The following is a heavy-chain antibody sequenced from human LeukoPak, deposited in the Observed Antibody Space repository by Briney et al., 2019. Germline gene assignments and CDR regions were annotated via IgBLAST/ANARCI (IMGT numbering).Heavy chain of an antibody. CDR1: GFTFSSYG. J-gene: IGHJ3*02. CDR2: ISSSSSYI. V-gene: IGHV3-21*01. Sequence: PGGSLRLSCAASGFTFSSYGMHWVRQAPGKGLEWVSSISSSSSYIYYADSVKGRFTISRDNAKNSLYLQMNSLRAEDTAVYYCARIRYCSSTSCYGAFDIWGQGTMVTVSS. CDR3: ARIRYCSSTSCYGAFDI. D-gene: IGHD2-2*01.